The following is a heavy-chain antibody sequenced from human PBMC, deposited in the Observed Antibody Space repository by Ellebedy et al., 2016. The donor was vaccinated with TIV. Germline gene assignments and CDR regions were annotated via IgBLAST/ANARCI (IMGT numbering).Heavy chain of an antibody. J-gene: IGHJ5*02. V-gene: IGHV3-23*01. CDR2: ISGSGGST. CDR1: GFTFSSYA. Sequence: GESLKISXAASGFTFSSYAMSWVRQAPGKGLEWVSAISGSGGSTYYADSVKGRFTISRDNSKNTLYLQMNSLRVEDTAVYYCVRDLTVTNWFDPWGQGTLVTVSS. D-gene: IGHD4-17*01. CDR3: VRDLTVTNWFDP.